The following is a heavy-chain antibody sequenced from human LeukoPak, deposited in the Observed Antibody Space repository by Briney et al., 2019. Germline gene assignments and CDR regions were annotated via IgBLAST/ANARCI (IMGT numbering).Heavy chain of an antibody. CDR3: AKDEREMATIGGFFYYYYYMDV. D-gene: IGHD5-24*01. V-gene: IGHV3-30*18. J-gene: IGHJ6*03. CDR1: GFTFSSYG. Sequence: PGGSLRLSCAASGFTFSSYGMHWVRQAPGKGLEWVAVISYDGSNKYYADSVKGRFTISRDNSKNTLYLQMNNLRAEDTAVYYCAKDEREMATIGGFFYYYYYMDVWGKGTTVTVSS. CDR2: ISYDGSNK.